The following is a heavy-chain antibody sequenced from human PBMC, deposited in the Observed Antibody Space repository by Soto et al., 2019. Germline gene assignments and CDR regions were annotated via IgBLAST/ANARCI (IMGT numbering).Heavy chain of an antibody. J-gene: IGHJ6*03. CDR2: INHSGST. D-gene: IGHD5-12*01. CDR1: GGSFSGYY. CDR3: ARGRRSTTYYYYYYMDV. Sequence: SETLSLTCAVYGGSFSGYYWSWIRQPPGKGLEWIGEINHSGSTNYNPSLKSRVTISVDTSKNQFSLKLSSVTAADTAVYYCARGRRSTTYYYYYYMDVWGKGTTVTVSS. V-gene: IGHV4-34*01.